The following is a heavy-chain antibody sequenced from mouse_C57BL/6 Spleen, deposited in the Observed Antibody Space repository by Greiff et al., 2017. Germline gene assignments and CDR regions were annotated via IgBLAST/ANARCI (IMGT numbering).Heavy chain of an antibody. J-gene: IGHJ2*01. CDR3: ARGYSNHYFDY. CDR2: IYPRSGNT. V-gene: IGHV1-81*01. D-gene: IGHD2-5*01. CDR1: GYTFTSYG. Sequence: VMLVESGAELARPGASVKLSCKASGYTFTSYGISWVKQRTGQGLEWIGEIYPRSGNTYYNEKFKGKATLTADKSSSTAYMERRSLTSEDSAVYFCARGYSNHYFDYWGQGTTLTVSS.